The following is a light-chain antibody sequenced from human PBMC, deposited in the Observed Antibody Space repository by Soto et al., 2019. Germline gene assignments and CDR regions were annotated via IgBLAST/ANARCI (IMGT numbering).Light chain of an antibody. Sequence: EIVLTQSPGTLSLSPGERATLSCRASQSVSSNYLAWYQQKPGQAPRLLIYDASSRATGIPDRFSGSGSGTDFTLTISRLAPEDFAVYYCQQYGSSPWTFGQGTKVEIK. CDR3: QQYGSSPWT. V-gene: IGKV3-20*01. CDR2: DAS. CDR1: QSVSSNY. J-gene: IGKJ1*01.